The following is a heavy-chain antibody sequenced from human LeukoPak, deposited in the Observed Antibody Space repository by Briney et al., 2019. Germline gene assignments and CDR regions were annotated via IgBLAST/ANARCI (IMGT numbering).Heavy chain of an antibody. J-gene: IGHJ4*02. V-gene: IGHV1-2*02. CDR3: ARDRPGWYFPLSY. D-gene: IGHD6-19*01. Sequence: ASVKVSCKASGYTFTGYYMHWVRQAPGQGLEWMGWINPNSGGTNYAQKFQGRVTMTRDTSISTAYMELSRLRSDDTAVYYCARDRPGWYFPLSYWGQGTMVTVSS. CDR1: GYTFTGYY. CDR2: INPNSGGT.